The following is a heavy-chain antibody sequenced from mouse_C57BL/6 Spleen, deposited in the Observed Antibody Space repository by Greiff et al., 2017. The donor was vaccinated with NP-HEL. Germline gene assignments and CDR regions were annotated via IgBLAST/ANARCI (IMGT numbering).Heavy chain of an antibody. J-gene: IGHJ2*01. CDR2: IYPGDGDT. D-gene: IGHD3-2*02. Sequence: VQLQQSGPELVKPGASVKISCKASGYAFSSSWMNWVKQRPGKGLEWIGRIYPGDGDTNYNGKFKGKATLTADKSSSTAYMQLSSLTSEDSAVYFCARSPLDSSGLHFDYWGQGTTLTVSS. CDR1: GYAFSSSW. V-gene: IGHV1-82*01. CDR3: ARSPLDSSGLHFDY.